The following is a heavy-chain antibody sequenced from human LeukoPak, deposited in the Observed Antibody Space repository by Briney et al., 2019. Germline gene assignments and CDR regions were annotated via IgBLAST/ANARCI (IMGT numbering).Heavy chain of an antibody. V-gene: IGHV4-38-2*02. CDR3: ARHTREYYYGSGNYFDY. Sequence: SETLSLTCTVSGYSINSAFYWGWIRVPPGKGLEWIGSVFHRGTTYYNPSLKSRVAISVDTSKNQFSLKLSSVTAADTAVYYCARHTREYYYGSGNYFDYWGQGTLVTVSS. J-gene: IGHJ4*02. CDR1: GYSINSAFY. D-gene: IGHD3-10*01. CDR2: VFHRGTT.